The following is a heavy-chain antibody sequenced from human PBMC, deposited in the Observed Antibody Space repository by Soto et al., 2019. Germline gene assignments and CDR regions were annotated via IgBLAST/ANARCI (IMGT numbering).Heavy chain of an antibody. V-gene: IGHV1-18*01. J-gene: IGHJ6*02. CDR2: ISAYNGNT. CDR3: ARVERNTSMVKGYYYYYGMHV. D-gene: IGHD5-18*01. Sequence: QVQLVQSGAEVKKPGASVKVSCKASGSTFTSYGISWVRQSSGQGLEWMGWISAYNGNTNYAQKLQGRVPMTTDTSTSTAHVELRSLRSDDKAVYYRARVERNTSMVKGYYYYYGMHVWGHGTTVTVS. CDR1: GSTFTSYG.